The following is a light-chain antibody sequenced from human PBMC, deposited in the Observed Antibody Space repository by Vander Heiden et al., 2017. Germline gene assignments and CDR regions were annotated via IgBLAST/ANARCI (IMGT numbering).Light chain of an antibody. CDR1: QSVSSN. V-gene: IGKV3-15*01. J-gene: IGKJ3*01. CDR2: GAS. CDR3: QQYNNWPLT. Sequence: EIVMTQSPATLSVSPGERATPYCRARQSVSSNLAWYQQKPGQAPRLLIYGASTRATGIPARFSGSGSGTEFTLTISSLQSEDFAVYYCQQYNNWPLTFGPGTKVDIK.